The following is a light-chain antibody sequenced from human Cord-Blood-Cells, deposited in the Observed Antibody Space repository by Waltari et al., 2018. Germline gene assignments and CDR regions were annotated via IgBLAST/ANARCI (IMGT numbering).Light chain of an antibody. Sequence: DIQMTQSPSTLSASVGDRVTITGRASQSISSWLAWYQQKPGKAPKLLIYKASSLESGVASRFSGCGSGTECTLTISSLQPDDFATYYCQQYNSYSGTFGQGTKVEIK. CDR2: KAS. CDR1: QSISSW. V-gene: IGKV1-5*03. J-gene: IGKJ1*01. CDR3: QQYNSYSGT.